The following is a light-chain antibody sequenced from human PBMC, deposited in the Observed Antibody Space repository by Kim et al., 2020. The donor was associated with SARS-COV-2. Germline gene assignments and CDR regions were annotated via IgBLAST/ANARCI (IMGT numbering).Light chain of an antibody. J-gene: IGLJ2*01. V-gene: IGLV1-51*01. Sequence: PGQKVTISCSESSSNIGNNYVSWYQQPPGTAPKLLIYDNNKRPSGIPDRFSGSKSGTSATLGITGLQTGDEADYYCGTWDSSLSAVFGGGTQLTVL. CDR1: SSNIGNNY. CDR3: GTWDSSLSAV. CDR2: DNN.